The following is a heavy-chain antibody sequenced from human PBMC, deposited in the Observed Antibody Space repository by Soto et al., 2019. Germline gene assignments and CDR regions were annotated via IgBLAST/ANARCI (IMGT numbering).Heavy chain of an antibody. CDR1: GFFFSNYW. Sequence: EVQLVESGGGLVQPGGSLRLSCAASGFFFSNYWMHWVRQAPGKGLVWVSRIDVDGSGANYADSVKGRFTISRDNAKNTLYLEMNSLRAEDTAVYYYASDLFGSGSFAYYYGMDVWGQGTTVTVSS. J-gene: IGHJ6*02. CDR2: IDVDGSGA. D-gene: IGHD3-10*01. V-gene: IGHV3-74*01. CDR3: ASDLFGSGSFAYYYGMDV.